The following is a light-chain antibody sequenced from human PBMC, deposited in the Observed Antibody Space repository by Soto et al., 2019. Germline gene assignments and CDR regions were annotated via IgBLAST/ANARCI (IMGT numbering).Light chain of an antibody. Sequence: QSVLTQSPSASASLGASVKLTCTLSSGHSSYAIAWHQQQPEKGPRYLMKLNSDGSHSKGDGIPDRFSGSSSGAERYLTISSLQSEYEADYYCQTWGTGTHVLLGGGTKLTVL. CDR2: LNSDGSH. CDR3: QTWGTGTHVL. J-gene: IGLJ2*01. V-gene: IGLV4-69*01. CDR1: SGHSSYA.